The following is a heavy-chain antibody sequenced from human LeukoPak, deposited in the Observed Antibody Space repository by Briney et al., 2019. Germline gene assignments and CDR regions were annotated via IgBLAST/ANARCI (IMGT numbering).Heavy chain of an antibody. J-gene: IGHJ5*02. D-gene: IGHD3-10*01. V-gene: IGHV5-51*01. CDR3: VRQRGSSGTINHFDP. CDR1: GSSFTTYW. Sequence: GVSLQISCETSGSSFTTYWIGWVRPMPETGLEWVGAIYPDDSDSRYSPSVPGQVVISADRSIRTAYLQWNSLKTSDTAMYYCVRQRGSSGTINHFDPWGQGTLVTVSS. CDR2: IYPDDSDS.